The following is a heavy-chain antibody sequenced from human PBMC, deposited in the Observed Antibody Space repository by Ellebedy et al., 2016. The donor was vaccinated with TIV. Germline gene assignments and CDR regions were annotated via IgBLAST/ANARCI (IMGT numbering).Heavy chain of an antibody. CDR3: AKGSMVRGLAG. V-gene: IGHV4-34*01. D-gene: IGHD3-10*01. CDR2: VHHRGGT. Sequence: GSLRLSXAASGFSFGTNWMNWVRQPPGKGLEWIGDVHHRGGTRYISSLKGRVTISLDTSRKEFSLYITSVTAADTALYFCAKGSMVRGLAGWGQGTLVIVSS. J-gene: IGHJ4*02. CDR1: GFSFGTNW.